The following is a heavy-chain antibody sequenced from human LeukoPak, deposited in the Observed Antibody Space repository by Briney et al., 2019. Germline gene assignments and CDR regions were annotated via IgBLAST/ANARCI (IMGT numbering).Heavy chain of an antibody. CDR1: GYSISSGYY. D-gene: IGHD1-26*01. CDR2: IYHSGST. CDR3: ARAREVGAYYNWFDP. Sequence: SETLSLTCAVSGYSISSGYYWGWIRQPPGKGLEWIGSIYHSGSTYYNPSLKSRVTLSVDTSKNQFSLKLSSVTAADTAVYYCARAREVGAYYNWFDPWGQGTLVTVSS. V-gene: IGHV4-38-2*01. J-gene: IGHJ5*02.